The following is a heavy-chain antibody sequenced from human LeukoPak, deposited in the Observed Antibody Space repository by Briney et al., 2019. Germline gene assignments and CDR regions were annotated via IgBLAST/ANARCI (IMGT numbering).Heavy chain of an antibody. Sequence: GGSLRLSCAASGFTFSSYSMNWVRQAPGKGLEWVSAISGSGGSTYYADSVKGRFTISRGNSKNTLYLQMNSLRAEDTAVYYCAKDRAAAGTYPYYFDCWGQGTLVTVSS. J-gene: IGHJ4*02. CDR2: ISGSGGST. CDR3: AKDRAAAGTYPYYFDC. D-gene: IGHD6-13*01. CDR1: GFTFSSYS. V-gene: IGHV3-23*01.